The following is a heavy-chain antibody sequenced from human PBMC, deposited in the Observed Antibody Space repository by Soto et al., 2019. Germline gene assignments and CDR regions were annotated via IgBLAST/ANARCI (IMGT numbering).Heavy chain of an antibody. J-gene: IGHJ4*02. V-gene: IGHV1-58*01. CDR2: IVVGSGNT. Sequence: SVKVSCKASGFTFTSSAVQCVRQARGQRLEWIGWIVVGSGNTNYAQKFQERVTITRDMSTGTAYMELSSLRSEDTAVYYCAADYSFGSSWYRGFDYWGQGTLVTVSS. CDR1: GFTFTSSA. CDR3: AADYSFGSSWYRGFDY. D-gene: IGHD6-13*01.